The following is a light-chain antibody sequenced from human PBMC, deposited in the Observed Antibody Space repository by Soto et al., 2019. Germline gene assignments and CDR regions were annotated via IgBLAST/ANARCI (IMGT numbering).Light chain of an antibody. J-gene: IGKJ4*01. Sequence: IQLTQPPSSVSASVGDRVTITCRASQGISSWLAWYQQKQGKAPKLLIYAASILQSGVPSRFSGSVSGTDGTITISSLQEEDGSTYYCQQTRSYPSTFGGGTKVDIK. CDR1: QGISSW. CDR2: AAS. CDR3: QQTRSYPST. V-gene: IGKV1-12*02.